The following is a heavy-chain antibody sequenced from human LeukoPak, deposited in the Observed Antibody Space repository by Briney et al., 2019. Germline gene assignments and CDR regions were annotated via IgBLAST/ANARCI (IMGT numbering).Heavy chain of an antibody. CDR3: AKVIGNDSSGYYYYGMDV. CDR2: ISGSGGDT. Sequence: GGSLRLSCAASGFTFSNFPMTWVRQAPGKGLEAFSSISGSGGDTYYKDSVKGRFTISIDNSKNTMYLKMKSLRDEKTAVYYCAKVIGNDSSGYYYYGMDVWGQGNTVTVSS. V-gene: IGHV3-23*01. D-gene: IGHD3-22*01. CDR1: GFTFSNFP. J-gene: IGHJ6*02.